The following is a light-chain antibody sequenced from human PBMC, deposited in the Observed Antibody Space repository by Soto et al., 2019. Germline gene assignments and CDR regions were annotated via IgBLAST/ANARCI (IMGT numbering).Light chain of an antibody. V-gene: IGKV3-11*01. J-gene: IGKJ3*01. CDR3: PERANWHRFN. CDR2: DAS. CDR1: QSVGIF. Sequence: EIVLTQSPATLSLSPGERATLSCRASQSVGIFLTWYQQTPGQTPRLLIYDASSRATGIPARFSGSGSGTELTFSISSLEPEDFSLYYCPERANWHRFNFGTGTKVDI.